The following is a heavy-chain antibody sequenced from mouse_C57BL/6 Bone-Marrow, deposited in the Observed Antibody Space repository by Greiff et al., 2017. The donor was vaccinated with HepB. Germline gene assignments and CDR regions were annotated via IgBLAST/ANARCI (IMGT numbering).Heavy chain of an antibody. Sequence: VQLQQSGPVLVKPGASVKMSCKASGYTFTDYYMNWVKQSHGKSLEWIGVINPYNGGTSYNQKFKGKATLTVDKSSSTAYMELNSLTSEDSAVYYCARSEDGYSYFDYWGQGTTLTVSS. D-gene: IGHD2-3*01. CDR1: GYTFTDYY. V-gene: IGHV1-19*01. CDR3: ARSEDGYSYFDY. J-gene: IGHJ2*01. CDR2: INPYNGGT.